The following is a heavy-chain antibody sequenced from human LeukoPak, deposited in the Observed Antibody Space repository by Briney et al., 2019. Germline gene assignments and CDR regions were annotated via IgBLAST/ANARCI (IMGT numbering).Heavy chain of an antibody. CDR2: INPNSGGT. CDR3: ARAVQSSGSYNYYYMDV. J-gene: IGHJ6*03. CDR1: GYTFTGYY. Sequence: ASVKVSCKASGYTFTGYYMHWVRQAPGQGLEWMGRINPNSGGTNYAQKFQGRVTMTRDTSISTAYMELSSLRSEDTAVYYCARAVQSSGSYNYYYMDVWGKGTTVTISS. V-gene: IGHV1-2*06. D-gene: IGHD3-10*01.